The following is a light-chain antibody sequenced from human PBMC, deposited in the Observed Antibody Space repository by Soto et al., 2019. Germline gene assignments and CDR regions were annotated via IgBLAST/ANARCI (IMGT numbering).Light chain of an antibody. J-gene: IGLJ1*01. CDR1: SSDVGGHNY. Sequence: QSALTQPPSASGSPGQSVTISCTGTSSDVGGHNYVSWYQQHPGKAPKLMIYEVTQRPSGVPDRFSGYKSGNTASLTVSGLQAEDEADYYCCSYAGNNNVFGTGTKVTVL. V-gene: IGLV2-8*01. CDR3: CSYAGNNNV. CDR2: EVT.